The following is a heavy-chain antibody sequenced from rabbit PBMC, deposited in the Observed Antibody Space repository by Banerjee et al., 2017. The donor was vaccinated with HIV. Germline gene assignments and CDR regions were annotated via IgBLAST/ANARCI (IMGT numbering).Heavy chain of an antibody. CDR1: GFSFNTSYY. V-gene: IGHV1S45*01. Sequence: QEQLVESGGGLVQPEGSLTLTCTASGFSFNTSYYMCWVRQAPGKGLEWIACIYTGSSGSTYYASWAKGRFTISKTSWTTVTLQMTSLTAADTATYFCARDLAGVIGWNFNLWGQGTLVTVS. CDR2: IYTGSSGST. CDR3: ARDLAGVIGWNFNL. J-gene: IGHJ4*01. D-gene: IGHD4-1*01.